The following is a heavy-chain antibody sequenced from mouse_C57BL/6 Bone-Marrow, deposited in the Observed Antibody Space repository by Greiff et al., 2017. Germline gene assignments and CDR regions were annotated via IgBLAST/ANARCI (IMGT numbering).Heavy chain of an antibody. CDR1: GFTFSDYY. Sequence: DVKLVESGGGLVQPGGSLKLSCAASGFTFSDYYMYWVRQTPEKRLEWVAYISTGGGSTYYPDTVKGRFTISRDNAKNTLYLQMSRLKSEDTAMYYCARRGDFDVWGTGTTVTVSS. J-gene: IGHJ1*03. CDR2: ISTGGGST. CDR3: ARRGDFDV. V-gene: IGHV5-12*01.